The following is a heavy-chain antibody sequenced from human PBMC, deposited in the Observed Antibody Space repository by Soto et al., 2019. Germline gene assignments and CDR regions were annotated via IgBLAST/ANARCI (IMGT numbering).Heavy chain of an antibody. D-gene: IGHD2-2*01. CDR3: ARRNIVVVPAAMDDGNWFDP. Sequence: PSGTLSLTCVFSGGSPRSYYWSWIRQPPGEGLEWIGYIYYSGSTNYNPSLKSRVTISVDTSKNQFSLKLSSVTAADTAVYYCARRNIVVVPAAMDDGNWFDPWGQGTLVTVSS. CDR1: GGSPRSYY. J-gene: IGHJ5*02. V-gene: IGHV4-59*08. CDR2: IYYSGST.